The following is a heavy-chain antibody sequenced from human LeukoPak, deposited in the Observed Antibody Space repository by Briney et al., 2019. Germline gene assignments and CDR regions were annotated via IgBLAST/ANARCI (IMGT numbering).Heavy chain of an antibody. CDR2: IYPGDSDT. CDR3: ARHPAPRVPAAEYNWFDP. CDR1: GYSFTSYW. D-gene: IGHD2-2*01. Sequence: GESLKISCKGSGYSFTSYWIGWVRQMPGKGLEWMGIIYPGDSDTRYSPSFQGQVTISADKSISTAYLQWSSLKASDTAMYYCARHPAPRVPAAEYNWFDPWGQGTLVTVSS. V-gene: IGHV5-51*01. J-gene: IGHJ5*02.